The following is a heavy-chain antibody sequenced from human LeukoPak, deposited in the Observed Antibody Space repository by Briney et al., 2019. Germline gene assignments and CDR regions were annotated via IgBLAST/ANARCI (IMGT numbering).Heavy chain of an antibody. CDR1: GGSISSSSYY. V-gene: IGHV4-39*07. Sequence: SETLSLTCTVSGGSISSSSYYWGWIRQPPGKGLEWIGSLYYSGNTYYNPSLKSRVAISVDTSKNQFSLNLTSVTAADTAVYYCALDSSSWGFDYWGQGALVTVSS. J-gene: IGHJ4*02. CDR2: LYYSGNT. D-gene: IGHD6-13*01. CDR3: ALDSSSWGFDY.